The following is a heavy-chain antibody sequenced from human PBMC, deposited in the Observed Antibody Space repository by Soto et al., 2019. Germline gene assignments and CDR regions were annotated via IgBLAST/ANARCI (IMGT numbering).Heavy chain of an antibody. CDR3: TTYDFWSGYGMDV. CDR1: GYSFTSYW. Sequence: GESLKISCKGSGYSFTSYWMNWVRQAPGKGLEWVGRIKSKTDGGTTDYAAPVKGRFTISRDDSKNTLYLQMNSLKTEDTAVYYCTTYDFWSGYGMDVWGQGTTVTVSS. CDR2: IKSKTDGGTT. V-gene: IGHV3-15*07. J-gene: IGHJ6*02. D-gene: IGHD3-3*01.